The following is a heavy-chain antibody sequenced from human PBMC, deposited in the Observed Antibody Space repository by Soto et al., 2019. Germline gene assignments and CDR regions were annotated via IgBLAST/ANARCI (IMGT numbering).Heavy chain of an antibody. J-gene: IGHJ6*02. V-gene: IGHV1-2*04. D-gene: IGHD2-15*01. CDR1: GYTFTGYY. Sequence: ASVKVSCKASGYTFTGYYMHWVRQAPGQGLEWMGWINPNSGGTNYAQKFQGWVTMTRDTSISTAYMELSRLRSDDTAVYYCARWRRYCSGGSCYSDYYGMDVWGQGTTVTVSS. CDR3: ARWRRYCSGGSCYSDYYGMDV. CDR2: INPNSGGT.